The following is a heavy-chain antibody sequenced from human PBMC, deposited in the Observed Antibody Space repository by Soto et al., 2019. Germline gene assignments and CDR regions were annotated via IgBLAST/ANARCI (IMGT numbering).Heavy chain of an antibody. D-gene: IGHD2-21*02. CDR1: GFTFSSYS. J-gene: IGHJ3*02. Sequence: GGSLRLSCAASGFTFSSYSMNWVRQAPGKGLEWVSSISSSSSYIYYADSVKGRFTISRDNDNNSLYLQMNSLRAEDTAVYYCARARYMVTPFDIWGQGTMVTVSS. CDR3: ARARYMVTPFDI. V-gene: IGHV3-21*01. CDR2: ISSSSSYI.